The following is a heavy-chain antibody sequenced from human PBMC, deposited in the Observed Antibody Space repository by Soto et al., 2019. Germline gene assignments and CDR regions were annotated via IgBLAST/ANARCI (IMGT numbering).Heavy chain of an antibody. Sequence: SETLSLTCTVSGGSISSSSYYWGWIRQPPGKGLEWIGSIYYSGSTYYNPSLKSRVTISVDTSKNQFSLKLSSVTAADTAVYYCARQVYEAAGTTTIYYYYYYMDVWGKGTTVTVSS. CDR2: IYYSGST. CDR3: ARQVYEAAGTTTIYYYYYYMDV. J-gene: IGHJ6*03. CDR1: GGSISSSSYY. D-gene: IGHD6-13*01. V-gene: IGHV4-39*01.